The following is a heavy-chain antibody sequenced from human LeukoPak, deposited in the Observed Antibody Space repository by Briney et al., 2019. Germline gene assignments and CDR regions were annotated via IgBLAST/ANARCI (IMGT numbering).Heavy chain of an antibody. V-gene: IGHV3-23*01. Sequence: GGSLRLSCAASGFTFSSYAMSWVRQAPGKGLEWVSAISGSGGSTYYADSVKGRFTISRDNSKNTLYLQMNSLRAEDTAVYYCAKVRLSHYYDSSGHLPWGQGTLVTVSS. D-gene: IGHD3-22*01. CDR3: AKVRLSHYYDSSGHLP. CDR1: GFTFSSYA. J-gene: IGHJ5*02. CDR2: ISGSGGST.